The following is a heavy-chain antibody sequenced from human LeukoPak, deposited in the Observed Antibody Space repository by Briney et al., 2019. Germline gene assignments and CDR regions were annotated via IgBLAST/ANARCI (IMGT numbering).Heavy chain of an antibody. J-gene: IGHJ4*02. Sequence: GGSLRLSCAASGFTFDDYAMHWVRQAPGMGLEWVSSISWNSGSIGYADSVQGRFTISRDNAKNSLYLQMNSLRAEDMALYYCTKDAQGTYGDYGKGFDYWGQGTLVTVSS. CDR3: TKDAQGTYGDYGKGFDY. D-gene: IGHD4-17*01. CDR2: ISWNSGSI. CDR1: GFTFDDYA. V-gene: IGHV3-9*03.